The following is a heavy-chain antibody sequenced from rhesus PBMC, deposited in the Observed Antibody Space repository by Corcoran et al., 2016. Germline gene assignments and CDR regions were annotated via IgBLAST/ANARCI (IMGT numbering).Heavy chain of an antibody. Sequence: QVQLQESGPGLVKPSATLSLTCAVPGDSTRRGYVWIGLLQPPGKGLEWIGYIGGSSGSTNYNPSLKSRVTISKDTSKNQFSLKLSSVTAADTAVYYCARRRIGNYFDYWGQGVLVTVSS. J-gene: IGHJ4*01. CDR3: ARRRIGNYFDY. CDR1: GDSTRRGYV. V-gene: IGHV4-127*01. CDR2: IGGSSGST. D-gene: IGHD2-15*01.